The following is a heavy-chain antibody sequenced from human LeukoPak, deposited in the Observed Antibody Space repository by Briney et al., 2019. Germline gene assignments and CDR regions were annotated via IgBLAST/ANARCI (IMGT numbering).Heavy chain of an antibody. J-gene: IGHJ6*02. CDR3: ARAGQTMVRGVTYYYYYGMDV. CDR1: GGSISSYY. V-gene: IGHV4-59*01. CDR2: IYYSGST. Sequence: PSETLSLNCTVSGGSISSYYWSWIRQPPGKGLEWIGYIYYSGSTNYNPSLKGRVTISVDTSKNQFSLKLSSVTAADTAVYYCARAGQTMVRGVTYYYYYGMDVWGQGTTVTVSS. D-gene: IGHD3-10*01.